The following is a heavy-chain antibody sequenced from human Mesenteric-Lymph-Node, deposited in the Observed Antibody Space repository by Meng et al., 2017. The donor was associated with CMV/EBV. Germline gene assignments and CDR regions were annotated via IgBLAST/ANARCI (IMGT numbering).Heavy chain of an antibody. CDR3: ARVVNMIDVWGYYYGMDV. CDR2: ISGQNAKT. D-gene: IGHD3-16*01. J-gene: IGHJ6*02. Sequence: ASVKVSCKASGYTFSSYSITWVRQAPGQGLEWMGWISGQNAKTKHAQKFQGRVTMTTDTSTGTAYVELRSLRSDDTAVYYCARVVNMIDVWGYYYGMDVWGQGTTVTVSS. V-gene: IGHV1-18*01. CDR1: GYTFSSYS.